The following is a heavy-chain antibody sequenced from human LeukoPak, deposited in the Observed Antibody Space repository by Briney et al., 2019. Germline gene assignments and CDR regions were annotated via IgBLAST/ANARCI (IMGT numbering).Heavy chain of an antibody. CDR3: AREKRVIVATIDAFDI. CDR1: GYTFTSYY. CDR2: INPSGGST. D-gene: IGHD5-12*01. V-gene: IGHV1-46*01. J-gene: IGHJ3*02. Sequence: ASVKVSCKASGYTFTSYYMHWVRQAPGQGLEWMGIINPSGGSTSYAQKFQGRVTMTRDTSTSTVYMELSSLRSEDTAVYYCAREKRVIVATIDAFDIWGQGTMVTVSS.